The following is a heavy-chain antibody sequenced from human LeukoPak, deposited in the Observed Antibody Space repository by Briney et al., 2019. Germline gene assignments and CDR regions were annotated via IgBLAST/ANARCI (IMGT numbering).Heavy chain of an antibody. CDR3: ARWTTTYLDY. Sequence: ASVKVSCKTSGYSFTVYNMHWVRQAPGQGLEWMGWINPSGGSTNYAQKFQGRVTMTRDTSTSTVYMELSSLRSEDSAVYYCARWTTTYLDYWGQGTLVTVSS. D-gene: IGHD4-11*01. J-gene: IGHJ4*02. CDR2: INPSGGST. V-gene: IGHV1-46*01. CDR1: GYSFTVYN.